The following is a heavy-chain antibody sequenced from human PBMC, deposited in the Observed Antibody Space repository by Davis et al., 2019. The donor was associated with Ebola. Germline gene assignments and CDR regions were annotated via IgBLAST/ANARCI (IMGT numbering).Heavy chain of an antibody. CDR2: IYYSGST. V-gene: IGHV4-59*01. CDR1: GGSISSYY. CDR3: ARSSSCFDY. Sequence: MLSETLSLTCTVSGGSISSYYWSWIRQPPGKGLEWIGYIYYSGSTNYNPSLKSRVTISVDTSKNQFSLKLSSVTAADTAVYYCARSSSCFDYWGQGTLVTVSS. J-gene: IGHJ4*02. D-gene: IGHD6-13*01.